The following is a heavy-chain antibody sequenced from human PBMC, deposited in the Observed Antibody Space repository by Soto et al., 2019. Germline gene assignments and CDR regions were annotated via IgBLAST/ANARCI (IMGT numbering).Heavy chain of an antibody. V-gene: IGHV1-69*13. CDR3: AGEPPGNSSVYLDY. J-gene: IGHJ4*02. CDR1: GGTFSSYA. CDR2: IIPIFGTA. D-gene: IGHD3-22*01. Sequence: SVKVSCKASGGTFSSYAISWVRQAPGQGLEWMGGIIPIFGTANYAQKFQGRVTITADESTSTAYMELSSLRSEDTAVYYCAGEPPGNSSVYLDYGGQEPRVTVP.